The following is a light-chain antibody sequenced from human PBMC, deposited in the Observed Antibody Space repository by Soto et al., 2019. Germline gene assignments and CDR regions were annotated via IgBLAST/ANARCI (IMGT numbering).Light chain of an antibody. CDR3: QHYTGPPLT. J-gene: IGKJ4*01. V-gene: IGKV3-20*01. Sequence: EIVLTQSPGTLSLSPGERATLSCRASQSVSSNYLAWYQQKPGQAPRLLIDGASGRATGIPDRFSGSGSGTDFTLTISRLEPEDIAVYYCQHYTGPPLTFGGGTKVEIK. CDR2: GAS. CDR1: QSVSSNY.